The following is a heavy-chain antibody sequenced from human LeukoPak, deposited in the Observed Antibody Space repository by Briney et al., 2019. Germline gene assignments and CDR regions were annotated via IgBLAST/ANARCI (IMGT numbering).Heavy chain of an antibody. D-gene: IGHD1-26*01. J-gene: IGHJ6*02. CDR1: GFTFSSYS. CDR3: ARYSGSYFDPFGTYGMDV. Sequence: GGSLRLSCAASGFTFSSYSMNWVRQAPGKGLEGVSSISSSSSYIYYADSVKGRFTISRDNAKNSLYLQMNSLRAEDTAVYYCARYSGSYFDPFGTYGMDVWGQGTTVTVSS. V-gene: IGHV3-21*01. CDR2: ISSSSSYI.